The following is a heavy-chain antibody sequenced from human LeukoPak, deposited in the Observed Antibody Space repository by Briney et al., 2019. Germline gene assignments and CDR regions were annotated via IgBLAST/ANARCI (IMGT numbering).Heavy chain of an antibody. V-gene: IGHV1-18*01. D-gene: IGHD4/OR15-4a*01. CDR1: GYTFRDYG. Sequence: GASVKVSCKTSGYTFRDYGITWVRQAPGQGLEWMGWIRNDNGNREYAQKIQGRVTMTRDTSTSTAYMELRSLTSDDTAVYYCARVTMVTTSPWSWGPKKFGQEVTWHDPWGQGTLVTVSS. CDR3: ARVTMVTTSPWSWGPKKFGQEVTWHDP. J-gene: IGHJ5*02. CDR2: IRNDNGNR.